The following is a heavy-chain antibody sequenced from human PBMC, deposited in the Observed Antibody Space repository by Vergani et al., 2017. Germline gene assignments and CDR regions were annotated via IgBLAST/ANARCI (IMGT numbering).Heavy chain of an antibody. Sequence: QLQLQESGSGLVKPSQTLSLTCAVSGGSISSGGYYWSWIRQPAGKGLEWIGRIYTSGSTNYNPSLKSRVTISVDTSKNQFSLKLSSVTAADTAVYYCAGGIAVAGHFDYWGQGTLVTVSS. CDR3: AGGIAVAGHFDY. CDR1: GGSISSGGYY. V-gene: IGHV4-61*02. D-gene: IGHD6-19*01. J-gene: IGHJ4*02. CDR2: IYTSGST.